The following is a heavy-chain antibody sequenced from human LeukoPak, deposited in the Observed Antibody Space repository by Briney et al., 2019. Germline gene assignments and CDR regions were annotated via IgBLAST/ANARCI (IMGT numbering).Heavy chain of an antibody. CDR3: VRGDYYDSSGYYYRYFQH. J-gene: IGHJ1*01. D-gene: IGHD3-22*01. CDR2: ISSNGGST. Sequence: GRSLRLSCSASGFTFSSYAMHWVRQAPGKGLEYVSAISSNGGSTYYADSVKGRFTISRDNSKNTLYLQMSSLRAEDTAVYYCVRGDYYDSSGYYYRYFQHWGQVTLVTVSS. V-gene: IGHV3-64D*06. CDR1: GFTFSSYA.